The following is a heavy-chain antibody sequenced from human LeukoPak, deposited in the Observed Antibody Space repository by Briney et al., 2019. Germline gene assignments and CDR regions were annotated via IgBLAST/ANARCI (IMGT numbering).Heavy chain of an antibody. V-gene: IGHV1-69*13. CDR1: GYTFTSYA. Sequence: SVKVSCKASGYTFTSYAISWVRQAPGQGLEWMGGIIPIFGTANYAQKFQGRVTIAADESTSTAYMELSSLRSEDTAVYYCARGRATEVTLDYWGQGTLVTVSS. J-gene: IGHJ4*02. CDR3: ARGRATEVTLDY. D-gene: IGHD2-21*02. CDR2: IIPIFGTA.